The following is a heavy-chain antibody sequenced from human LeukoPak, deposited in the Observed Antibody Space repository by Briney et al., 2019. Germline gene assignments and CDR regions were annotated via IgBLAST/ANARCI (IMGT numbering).Heavy chain of an antibody. V-gene: IGHV4-59*12. CDR1: GGSISSYY. CDR2: IYYSGST. Sequence: SETLSLTCTVSGGSISSYYWSWIRQPPGKGLEWTGYIYYSGSTNYNPSLKSRVTISVDTSKNQFSLKLSSVTAADTAVYYCARGLFGYCSSTSCGIENWFDPWGQGTLVTVSS. J-gene: IGHJ5*02. D-gene: IGHD2-2*03. CDR3: ARGLFGYCSSTSCGIENWFDP.